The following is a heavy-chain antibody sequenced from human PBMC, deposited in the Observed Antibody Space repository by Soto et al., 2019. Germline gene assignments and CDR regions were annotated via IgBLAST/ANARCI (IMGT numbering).Heavy chain of an antibody. CDR3: ARGGPVVPTLDP. CDR2: INAGNGNT. Sequence: ASVKVSCKASGYTFTSYAMHWVRQAPGQRLEWMGWINAGNGNTKYSQKFQGRVTITRDTSAGPAYMELRSLRSEDTAMYYCARGGPVVPTLDPWGQGTLFTVSS. CDR1: GYTFTSYA. D-gene: IGHD2-15*01. J-gene: IGHJ5*02. V-gene: IGHV1-3*01.